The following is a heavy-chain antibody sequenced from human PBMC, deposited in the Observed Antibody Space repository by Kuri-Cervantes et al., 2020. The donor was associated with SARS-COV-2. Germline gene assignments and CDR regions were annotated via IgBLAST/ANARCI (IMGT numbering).Heavy chain of an antibody. CDR3: APFYYRSINNWSDP. V-gene: IGHV1-58*02. J-gene: IGHJ5*02. CDR1: GSTFSGSA. Sequence: SVKVSCKASGSTFSGSAIQWVRQARGQRLAWIGWIVVGSGNTDYAREFQERVTITRDMSTTTVYMELSGLRSDDTAMYYCAPFYYRSINNWSDPWGQGTQVTVSS. D-gene: IGHD3-10*01. CDR2: IVVGSGNT.